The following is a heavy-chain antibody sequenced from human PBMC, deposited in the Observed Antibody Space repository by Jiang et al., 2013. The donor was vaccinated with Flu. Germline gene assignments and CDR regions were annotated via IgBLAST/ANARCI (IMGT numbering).Heavy chain of an antibody. CDR2: IWYGGSNK. CDR3: AREVPARFDY. V-gene: IGHV3-33*01. D-gene: IGHD2-2*01. J-gene: IGHJ4*02. Sequence: QLVESGGGVVQPGRSLRLSCAASGFTFSSYGMHWVRQAPGKGLEWVAVIWYGGSNKYYADSVKGRFTISRDNSKNTLYLQMNSLRAEDTAVYYCAREVPARFDYWGQGTLVTVSS. CDR1: GFTFSSYG.